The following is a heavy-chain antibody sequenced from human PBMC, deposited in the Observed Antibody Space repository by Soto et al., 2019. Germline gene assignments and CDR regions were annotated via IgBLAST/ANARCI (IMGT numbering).Heavy chain of an antibody. CDR1: GGTFSSYA. J-gene: IGHJ6*02. Sequence: SVKVSCKASGGTFSSYAISWVRQAPGQGLEWMGGIIPIFGTADYAQKFQGRVTITADESTSTAYMELSSLRSEDTAVYYCARTREKVVTGRGYYYGMDVWGQGTTVTVSS. V-gene: IGHV1-69*13. D-gene: IGHD2-21*02. CDR2: IIPIFGTA. CDR3: ARTREKVVTGRGYYYGMDV.